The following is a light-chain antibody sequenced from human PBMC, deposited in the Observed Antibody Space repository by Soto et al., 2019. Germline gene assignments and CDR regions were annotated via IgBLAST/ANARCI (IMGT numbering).Light chain of an antibody. CDR1: QSVSSN. CDR2: GAS. Sequence: EIVMTQSPATLSVSPGERATLSCRASQSVSSNLAWYQQKPGQAPSLLIYGASSRATGIPARFSGSGSGTEFTLTISSLQSEDFATYYCLQDYNYPYTFGQGTKVDIK. J-gene: IGKJ2*01. V-gene: IGKV3-15*01. CDR3: LQDYNYPYT.